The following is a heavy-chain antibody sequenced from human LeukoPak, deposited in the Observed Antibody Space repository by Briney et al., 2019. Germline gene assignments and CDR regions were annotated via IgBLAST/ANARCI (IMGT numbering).Heavy chain of an antibody. Sequence: PGGSLRLSCAASGFTVSSIDMSGVRQAPGKGLEWVSSISSSSSYIYYADSVKGRFTISRDNAKNSLYLQMNSLRAEDTAVYYCARGGGYFDYWDQGTLVTVSS. CDR2: ISSSSSYI. CDR3: ARGGGYFDY. V-gene: IGHV3-21*01. CDR1: GFTVSSID. D-gene: IGHD2-15*01. J-gene: IGHJ4*02.